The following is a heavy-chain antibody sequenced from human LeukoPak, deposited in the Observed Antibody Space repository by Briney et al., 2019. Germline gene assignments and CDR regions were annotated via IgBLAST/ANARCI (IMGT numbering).Heavy chain of an antibody. CDR1: GFTFNNYA. D-gene: IGHD3-22*01. J-gene: IGHJ4*02. CDR3: AKEEKDYYDSSGYYPIDS. V-gene: IGHV3-23*01. Sequence: PGGSLRLSCAASGFTFNNYAMSWVRQAPRKGLEWVSSISGRGGTTDYADSVKGRFTISRDNSQNTPYLQMNSLRAEDTAVYYCAKEEKDYYDSSGYYPIDSWGQGTLVTVSS. CDR2: ISGRGGTT.